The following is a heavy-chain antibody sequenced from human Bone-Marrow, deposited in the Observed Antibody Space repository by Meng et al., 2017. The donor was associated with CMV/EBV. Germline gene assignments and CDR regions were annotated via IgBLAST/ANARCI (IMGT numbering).Heavy chain of an antibody. Sequence: GESLKISCAASGFTFSSYAMHWVRQAPGKGLEWVAVISYDGSNKYYADSVKGRFTISRDNSKNTLYLQMNSLRAEDTAVYYCAREGLYDFWSGYSMDYYYGMAVWGQGTTVTCSS. CDR2: ISYDGSNK. J-gene: IGHJ6*01. CDR3: AREGLYDFWSGYSMDYYYGMAV. CDR1: GFTFSSYA. V-gene: IGHV3-30*04. D-gene: IGHD3-3*01.